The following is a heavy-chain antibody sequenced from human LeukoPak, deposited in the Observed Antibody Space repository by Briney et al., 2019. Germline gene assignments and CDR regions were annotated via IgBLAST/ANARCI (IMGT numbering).Heavy chain of an antibody. V-gene: IGHV3-30-3*01. Sequence: GGSLRLSCAASGFTFSSYAMSWVRRAPGKGLEWVAVISYDGSNKYYADSVKGQFTISRDNSKNALYLQMNNLRAEDTAVYYCAKDRSLGVTAAINYWGQGTLVTVSS. D-gene: IGHD2-2*02. CDR3: AKDRSLGVTAAINY. J-gene: IGHJ4*02. CDR1: GFTFSSYA. CDR2: ISYDGSNK.